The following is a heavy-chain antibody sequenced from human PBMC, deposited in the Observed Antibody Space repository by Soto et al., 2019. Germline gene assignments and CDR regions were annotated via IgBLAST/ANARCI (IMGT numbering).Heavy chain of an antibody. J-gene: IGHJ3*01. Sequence: QVQLQESGPRLVKPSQTLSLTCTVSGGSISTGDNYWSWIRPHPVKGLEWLGYIYYNGNTYYNPSLKSRVTISVDTSKNQFSLNLNSVTAADTAVYYCARDCGGNSDAFDFWGQGTMVTVSS. CDR2: IYYNGNT. CDR3: ARDCGGNSDAFDF. V-gene: IGHV4-31*03. D-gene: IGHD2-21*02. CDR1: GGSISTGDNY.